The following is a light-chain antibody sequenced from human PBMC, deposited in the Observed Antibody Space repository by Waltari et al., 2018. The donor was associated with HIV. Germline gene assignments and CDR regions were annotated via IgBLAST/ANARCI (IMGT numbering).Light chain of an antibody. CDR3: AAWDDSLNGWV. CDR1: SFNIGRKT. CDR2: SDN. J-gene: IGLJ3*02. V-gene: IGLV1-44*01. Sequence: QSVLTQPPLASATPGQTVTISCSGGSFNIGRKTVGWYQPVQGPTPQLHIYSDNRRPLEVPDRFSGSKSGTSASLAISELQSDDEADYYCAAWDDSLNGWVFGGGTKVTVL.